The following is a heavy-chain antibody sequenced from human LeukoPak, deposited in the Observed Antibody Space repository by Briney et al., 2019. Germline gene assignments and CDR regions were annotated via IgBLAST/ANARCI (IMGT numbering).Heavy chain of an antibody. J-gene: IGHJ4*02. Sequence: GGSLRLSCAASGFTFTNYAMSWVRQAPGKGLEWVSAISGSGGGTYYADSVKGRFTVSRDNSKNTLYLQMNSLRAEDTAVYYCAKIIAGSWFKDYWGQGTLVTVSS. CDR3: AKIIAGSWFKDY. D-gene: IGHD6-13*01. V-gene: IGHV3-23*01. CDR1: GFTFTNYA. CDR2: ISGSGGGT.